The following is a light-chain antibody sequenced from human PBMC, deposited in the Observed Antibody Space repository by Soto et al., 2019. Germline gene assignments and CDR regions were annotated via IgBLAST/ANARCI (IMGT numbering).Light chain of an antibody. CDR1: SSDVGGYNY. J-gene: IGLJ1*01. CDR2: DVS. CDR3: SSYKSRSTLEAYD. V-gene: IGLV2-14*01. Sequence: QSALTQPASVSGSPGQSITISCTGTSSDVGGYNYVSWYQQHPGKAPKLMIYDVSNRHSGISNRFAGSKSGNTASLTNSGLQAEDEADYYGSSYKSRSTLEAYDFGTGTKLTVL.